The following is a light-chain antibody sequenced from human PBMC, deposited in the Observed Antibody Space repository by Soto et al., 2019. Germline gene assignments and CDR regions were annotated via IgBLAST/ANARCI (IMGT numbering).Light chain of an antibody. CDR1: QSVSSSY. J-gene: IGKJ1*01. Sequence: EIVLTQSPGTLSLSPGERATLSCRASQSVSSSYLAWYQQKPGQAPRLLIYDASIRATGVPARFSGSGSGTDFTLSISRLEPEDFAVYYCQQYRSLWTFGQGTKVDIK. V-gene: IGKV3-20*01. CDR2: DAS. CDR3: QQYRSLWT.